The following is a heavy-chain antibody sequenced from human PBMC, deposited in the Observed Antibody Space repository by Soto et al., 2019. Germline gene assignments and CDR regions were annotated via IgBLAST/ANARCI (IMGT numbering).Heavy chain of an antibody. CDR2: ISWNSGAK. D-gene: IGHD5-12*01. CDR1: GFAFGDSA. CDR3: AKATYAGYFYYFDS. V-gene: IGHV3-9*01. Sequence: GGSLRLSCAGSGFAFGDSAMHWVRQAPGKGLEWVAGISWNSGAKGYADSVKGRFTISRDNAKKSLYLQMNTLRPEDTALYYCAKATYAGYFYYFDSWGQGTRVTVYS. J-gene: IGHJ4*02.